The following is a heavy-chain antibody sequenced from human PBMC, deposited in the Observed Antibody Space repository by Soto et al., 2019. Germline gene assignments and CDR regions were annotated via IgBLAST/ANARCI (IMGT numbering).Heavy chain of an antibody. CDR3: ARGPGGPAGRGES. Sequence: QVQLVQSGAEVKKPGASVKVSCKASGYTFTSYAMHWVREAPGQRPEWMGWINAGNGNTKYSQKFQGRVTITRDTSASTAYMELASLGSEETAVYYCARGPGGPAGRGESWGQGTMVTVSS. D-gene: IGHD3-10*01. CDR1: GYTFTSYA. V-gene: IGHV1-3*01. CDR2: INAGNGNT. J-gene: IGHJ4*02.